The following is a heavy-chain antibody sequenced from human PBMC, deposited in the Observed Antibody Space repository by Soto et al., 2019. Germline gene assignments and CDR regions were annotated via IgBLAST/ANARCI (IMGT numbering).Heavy chain of an antibody. V-gene: IGHV3-23*01. J-gene: IGHJ3*02. CDR3: AKKIGGYYGFDI. D-gene: IGHD3-22*01. Sequence: GGSLRLSCAASGFTFSNYVMTWVRQAPGKGLEWISGISGTGAGTDYADSVKGRFTISRDNSKNTLYLQMNSLRAEDTAVYYCAKKIGGYYGFDIWGQGTMVTVSS. CDR1: GFTFSNYV. CDR2: ISGTGAGT.